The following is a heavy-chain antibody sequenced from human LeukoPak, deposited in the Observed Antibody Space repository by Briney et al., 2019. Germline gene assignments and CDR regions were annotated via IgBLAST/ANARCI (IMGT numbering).Heavy chain of an antibody. CDR2: IIPIFGTA. Sequence: ASVKVSSKASGGTFTIYAICWVRQAPGQRLEWMGGIIPIFGTANYAQKFQGRVTIIADKSTSTAYMELSSLRSEDTAVYYCARDRNPGEINIMDVWGKGTTVTVSS. CDR3: ARDRNPGEINIMDV. V-gene: IGHV1-69*06. CDR1: GGTFTIYA. D-gene: IGHD3-10*01. J-gene: IGHJ6*04.